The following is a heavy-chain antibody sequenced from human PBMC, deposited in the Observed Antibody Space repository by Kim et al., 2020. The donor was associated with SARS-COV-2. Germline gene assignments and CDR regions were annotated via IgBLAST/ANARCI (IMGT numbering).Heavy chain of an antibody. D-gene: IGHD3-10*01. CDR3: ARDTEITYYYGSGSYPPDPYYYYYMDV. J-gene: IGHJ6*03. V-gene: IGHV6-1*01. Sequence: SQTLSLTCAISGDSVSSNSAAWNWIRQSPSRGLEWLGRTYYRSKWYNDYAVSVKSRITINPDTSKNQFSLQLNSVTPEDTAVYYCARDTEITYYYGSGSYPPDPYYYYYMDVWGKGTTVTVSS. CDR2: TYYRSKWYN. CDR1: GDSVSSNSAA.